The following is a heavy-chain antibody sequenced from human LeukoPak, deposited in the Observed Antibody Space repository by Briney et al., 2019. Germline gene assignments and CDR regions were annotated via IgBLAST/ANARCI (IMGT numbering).Heavy chain of an antibody. D-gene: IGHD3-10*01. V-gene: IGHV3-30-3*01. Sequence: GGSLRLSCAASGFTFSGYAMHWVRQAPGKGLEWVAVISYDGSYEYYADSVKGRFTISRDNSKNTLYLQMNSLSVEDTAVYYCARVGYYASGPFSYFDYWGQGTLVSVSS. J-gene: IGHJ4*02. CDR3: ARVGYYASGPFSYFDY. CDR1: GFTFSGYA. CDR2: ISYDGSYE.